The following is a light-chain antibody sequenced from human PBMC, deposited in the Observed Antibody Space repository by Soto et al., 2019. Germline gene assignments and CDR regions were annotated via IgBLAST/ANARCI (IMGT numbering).Light chain of an antibody. J-gene: IGKJ2*01. Sequence: EIVLTQSPATLSLSPGERATLSCGASQSVSDYLAWYQQKPGQAPRLLIYDASNRATGIPARFSGSGFGTDFTLTISSLEPEDFAVYYCEQRSIWPLYTFGQGTKVDIK. CDR1: QSVSDY. V-gene: IGKV3-11*01. CDR3: EQRSIWPLYT. CDR2: DAS.